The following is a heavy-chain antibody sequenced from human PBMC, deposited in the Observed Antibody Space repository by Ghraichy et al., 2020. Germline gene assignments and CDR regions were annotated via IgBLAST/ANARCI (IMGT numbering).Heavy chain of an antibody. CDR3: ARQRFGEYHFDN. J-gene: IGHJ4*02. V-gene: IGHV4-39*01. Sequence: SQTLSLTCTVSGGSISSCSYYWGWIRQPPGKGLEWIGTIYCTGNTYYNPSLKSRVTKSVDMSKNQFSLKLSSVTAADTAVYYCARQRFGEYHFDNWGQGTLVTVSS. D-gene: IGHD3-10*01. CDR1: GGSISSCSYY. CDR2: IYCTGNT.